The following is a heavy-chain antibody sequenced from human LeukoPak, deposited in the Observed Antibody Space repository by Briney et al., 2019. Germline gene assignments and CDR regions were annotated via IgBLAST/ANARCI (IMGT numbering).Heavy chain of an antibody. V-gene: IGHV4-59*01. CDR1: GDSISNYY. J-gene: IGHJ4*02. Sequence: PLETLSLTCTVSGDSISNYYWSWLRQSPGKKLEWIGYMYNRGSTIYNPSLKSRVTISTDTSKNQFSLRLTSVTAADTAVYYCARAEKAVTGTLDYWGQGTLITVSS. D-gene: IGHD6-19*01. CDR3: ARAEKAVTGTLDY. CDR2: MYNRGST.